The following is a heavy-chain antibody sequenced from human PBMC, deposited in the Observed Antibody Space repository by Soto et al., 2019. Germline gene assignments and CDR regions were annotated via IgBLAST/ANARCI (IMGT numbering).Heavy chain of an antibody. Sequence: GGSLRLSCAGSGFNFGRYALHWVRQAPGKGLEWVAVISYDGSNKYYADSVKGRFTISRDNSKNTLYLQMNSLRAEDTAVYYCARGMRSSGYYHPYYYYYGMDVWGQGTTVTVSS. CDR2: ISYDGSNK. CDR3: ARGMRSSGYYHPYYYYYGMDV. V-gene: IGHV3-30-3*01. J-gene: IGHJ6*02. CDR1: GFNFGRYA. D-gene: IGHD3-22*01.